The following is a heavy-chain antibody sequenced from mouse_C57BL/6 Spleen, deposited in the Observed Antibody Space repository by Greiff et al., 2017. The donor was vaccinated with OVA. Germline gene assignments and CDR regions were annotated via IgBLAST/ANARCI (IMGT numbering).Heavy chain of an antibody. D-gene: IGHD2-4*01. Sequence: VQLQPGTELVKPGASVKLSCKASGYTFTSYWMHWVKQRPGQGLEWIGAIYPGNSDTSYNQKFKGKAKLTAVTSASTAYMELSSLTNEDSAVYYCTKEGYDYEDFDYWGQGTTLTVSS. CDR2: IYPGNSDT. CDR3: TKEGYDYEDFDY. V-gene: IGHV1-5*01. J-gene: IGHJ2*01. CDR1: GYTFTSYW.